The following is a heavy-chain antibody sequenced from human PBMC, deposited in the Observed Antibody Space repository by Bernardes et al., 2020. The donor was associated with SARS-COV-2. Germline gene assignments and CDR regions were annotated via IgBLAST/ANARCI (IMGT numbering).Heavy chain of an antibody. CDR3: ARSAGDSRGFDY. CDR2: INSDGSST. V-gene: IGHV3-74*01. Sequence: GGSLRLSCAASGFTFSSYWMHWVRQAPGKGLVWVSRINSDGSSTNYADSVKGRFTISRDNAKNTLYLQMKSLRAEDTAVYYCARSAGDSRGFDYWGQGTLVTVSS. J-gene: IGHJ4*02. CDR1: GFTFSSYW. D-gene: IGHD3-22*01.